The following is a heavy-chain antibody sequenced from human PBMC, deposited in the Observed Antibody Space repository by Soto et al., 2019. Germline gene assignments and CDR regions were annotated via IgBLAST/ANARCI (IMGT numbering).Heavy chain of an antibody. CDR1: GFPFSDYY. CDR2: ISPKSTYR. Sequence: GGSMRLSCATSGFPFSDYYMSWIRQAPGKGLEWLSHISPKSTYRNYADSVKGRFTISRDNTKSSLFLQMNSLGVEDTAVYYCARGGGGGLFEHWGQGVLVTVSS. J-gene: IGHJ4*02. D-gene: IGHD2-21*01. CDR3: ARGGGGGLFEH. V-gene: IGHV3-11*06.